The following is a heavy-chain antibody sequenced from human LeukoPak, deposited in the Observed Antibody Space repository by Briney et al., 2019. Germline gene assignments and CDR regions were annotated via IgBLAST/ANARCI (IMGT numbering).Heavy chain of an antibody. J-gene: IGHJ4*02. D-gene: IGHD6-13*01. V-gene: IGHV1-2*06. CDR1: GYTFTGYY. Sequence: ASVEVSCKASGYTFTGYYMHWVRQAPGQGLEWMGRINPNSGGTNYAQKFQGRVTMTRDTSISTAYMELSRLGSDDTAVYYCARARIGYSSSWYPAGDWGQGTLVTVSS. CDR2: INPNSGGT. CDR3: ARARIGYSSSWYPAGD.